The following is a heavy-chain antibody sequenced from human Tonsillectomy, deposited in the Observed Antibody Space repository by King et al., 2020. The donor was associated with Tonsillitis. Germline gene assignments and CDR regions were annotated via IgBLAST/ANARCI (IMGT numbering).Heavy chain of an antibody. CDR2: ISYDGSNK. CDR3: ARASSKYCSGGSCYSSPFDY. V-gene: IGHV3-30-3*01. CDR1: RFTFSSYA. D-gene: IGHD2-15*01. J-gene: IGHJ4*02. Sequence: QLVQSGGGVVQPGRSLRLSCAASRFTFSSYAMHWVRQAPGKGQEWVTLISYDGSNKYYADSVKGRFTISRDNSKNTLHLQMNSLRAEDTAVYYCARASSKYCSGGSCYSSPFDYWGQGTLVTVSS.